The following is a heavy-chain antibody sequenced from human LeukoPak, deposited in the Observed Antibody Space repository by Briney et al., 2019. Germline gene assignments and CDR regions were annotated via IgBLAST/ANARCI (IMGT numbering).Heavy chain of an antibody. D-gene: IGHD3-10*01. Sequence: PGGPLRLSCATSGFTFSSYWMSWVRQAPGKGLEWVANIKQDGSEKYYVDSVKGGFTLSRDNDKNSLYLQMNSLRAEDTAVYYCARVELRGIYYYYYMDVWGKGTTVSVSS. J-gene: IGHJ6*03. CDR3: ARVELRGIYYYYYMDV. CDR1: GFTFSSYW. V-gene: IGHV3-7*01. CDR2: IKQDGSEK.